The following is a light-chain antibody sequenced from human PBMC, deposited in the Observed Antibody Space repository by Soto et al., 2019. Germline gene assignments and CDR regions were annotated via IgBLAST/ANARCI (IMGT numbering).Light chain of an antibody. Sequence: QAVLTQPASVSGAPGQSITISCTGTNSYNLVSWFQQNPGKAPKLMIYEDVKRPSGVSDRFSGSKSGNTASLAISGLQPEDEADYYCSSYTSSSTYVFGTGTKLTVL. CDR1: NSYNL. V-gene: IGLV2-14*02. CDR2: EDV. CDR3: SSYTSSSTYV. J-gene: IGLJ1*01.